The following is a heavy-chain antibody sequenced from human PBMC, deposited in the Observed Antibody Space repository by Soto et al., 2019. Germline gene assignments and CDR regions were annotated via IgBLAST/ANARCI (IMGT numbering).Heavy chain of an antibody. CDR2: INQHEGGK. CDR3: ARIMVAAAVRFDP. CDR1: GFTFSSFW. D-gene: IGHD2-15*01. Sequence: GGSLRLSCAASGFTFSSFWMTWVRQAPGKGLEWVATINQHEGGKYYVDSVKGRFTVSRDNAKDSLFLQMNSLRAEDTAVYYCARIMVAAAVRFDPWGRGTLVTVSS. J-gene: IGHJ5*02. V-gene: IGHV3-7*01.